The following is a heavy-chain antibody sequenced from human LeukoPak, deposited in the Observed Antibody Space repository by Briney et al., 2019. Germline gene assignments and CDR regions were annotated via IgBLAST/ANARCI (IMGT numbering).Heavy chain of an antibody. J-gene: IGHJ4*02. V-gene: IGHV1-2*06. D-gene: IGHD3-9*01. Sequence: GASVKVSCKASGYTFTGYYMHWVRQAPGQGLEWMGRINPNSGGTNYARKFQGRVTMTRDTSISTAYMELSRLRSDDTAVYYCARVNIYDILTGCDDYWGQGTLVTVSS. CDR2: INPNSGGT. CDR1: GYTFTGYY. CDR3: ARVNIYDILTGCDDY.